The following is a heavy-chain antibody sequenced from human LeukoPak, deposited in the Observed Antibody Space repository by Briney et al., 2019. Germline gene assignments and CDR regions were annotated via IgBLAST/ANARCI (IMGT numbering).Heavy chain of an antibody. V-gene: IGHV4-30-2*01. CDR2: IYHSGST. Sequence: SGTLSLTCAVSGGSISSGSYSWSWIRQPPGKGLEWIGYIYHSGSTYYNPSLKSRVTISVDRSKNQFSLKLSSVTAADTAVYCCARVGWGENYYYGMDVWGQGTTVTVSS. D-gene: IGHD2-15*01. CDR3: ARVGWGENYYYGMDV. J-gene: IGHJ6*02. CDR1: GGSISSGSYS.